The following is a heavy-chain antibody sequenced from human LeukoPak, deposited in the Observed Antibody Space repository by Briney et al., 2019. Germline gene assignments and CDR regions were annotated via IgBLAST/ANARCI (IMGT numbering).Heavy chain of an antibody. D-gene: IGHD3/OR15-3a*01. CDR1: GYTFTSYD. Sequence: GASVKVSCKASGYTFTSYDINWVRQATGQGLEWMGWMNPNSGNTGYAQKFQGRVTMTRNTSISTAYMELSSLRSEDTAVYYCATVAPEDYYFDYWGQGTLVTVSS. CDR3: ATVAPEDYYFDY. J-gene: IGHJ4*02. V-gene: IGHV1-8*01. CDR2: MNPNSGNT.